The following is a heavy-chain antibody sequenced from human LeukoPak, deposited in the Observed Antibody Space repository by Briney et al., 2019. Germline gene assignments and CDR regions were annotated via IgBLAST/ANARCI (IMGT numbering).Heavy chain of an antibody. CDR3: ARGRFGYSYGFDY. D-gene: IGHD5-18*01. CDR1: GFTFSSYW. J-gene: IGHJ4*02. Sequence: GGSLRLSCAASGFTFSSYWMHWVRQAPGKGLVWVSRINSDGSSTSYADSVKGRFTISRDNAKNTLYLQMNSLRAEDTAVYYCARGRFGYSYGFDYWGQGTLVTVSS. CDR2: INSDGSST. V-gene: IGHV3-74*01.